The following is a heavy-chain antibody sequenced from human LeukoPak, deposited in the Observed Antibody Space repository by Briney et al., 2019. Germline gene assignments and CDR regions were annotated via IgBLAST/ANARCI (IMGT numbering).Heavy chain of an antibody. CDR3: ARLTFGGVIVVDY. CDR2: INPSGGST. J-gene: IGHJ4*02. Sequence: ASVKVSCKASGYTFTSYYMHWVRQTPGQGLEWMGIINPSGGSTSYAQKFQGRVTMTRDMSTSTVYMELSSLRSEDTAVYYCARLTFGGVIVVDYWGQGTLVTVSS. CDR1: GYTFTSYY. D-gene: IGHD3-16*02. V-gene: IGHV1-46*01.